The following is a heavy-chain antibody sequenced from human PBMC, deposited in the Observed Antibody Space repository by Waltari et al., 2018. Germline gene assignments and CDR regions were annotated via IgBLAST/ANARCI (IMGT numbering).Heavy chain of an antibody. V-gene: IGHV1-18*01. J-gene: IGHJ4*02. CDR2: ISAYNVNT. CDR3: ARLYYYDSSGYYYFDY. Sequence: SGAEVKKPGASVKVSCKASGYIFTSYGISWVRQAPGHGLEWMGWISAYNVNTNYAQKLQGRVTMTTDTSTSTAYMELSSLRSDDTAVYYCARLYYYDSSGYYYFDYWGQGTLVTVSS. D-gene: IGHD3-22*01. CDR1: GYIFTSYG.